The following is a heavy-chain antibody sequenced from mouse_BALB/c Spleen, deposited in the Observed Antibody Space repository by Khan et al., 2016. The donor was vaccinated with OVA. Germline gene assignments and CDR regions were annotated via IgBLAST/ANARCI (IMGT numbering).Heavy chain of an antibody. D-gene: IGHD3-2*02. CDR2: IYPGTDNS. V-gene: IGHV1S132*01. J-gene: IGHJ2*01. CDR3: AREEALYHLDH. Sequence: QVQLQQSGAELVRPGASVKLSCKTSGYIFTSYWIHWVKRSSGQGLEWIARIYPGTDNSYYNEKFKDKATLTADKSSSTTYMQLSSLKSEDSDVYFCAREEALYHLDHWGQGTTLTVSS. CDR1: GYIFTSYW.